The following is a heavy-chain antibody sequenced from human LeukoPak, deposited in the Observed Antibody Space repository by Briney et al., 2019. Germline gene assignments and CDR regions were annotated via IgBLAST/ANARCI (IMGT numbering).Heavy chain of an antibody. CDR1: GVSISTYY. D-gene: IGHD6-19*01. CDR2: IYYSGST. V-gene: IGHV4-59*01. J-gene: IGHJ4*02. Sequence: NPSETLSLTCTVSGVSISTYYWSWIRQPPGKGLEWIGYIYYSGSTNYNPYLKSRLTISVDTSKNQFSLNLSSVTPADTAVYYCARLIRVSVAGPALYYFDYWGQGTLVTVSS. CDR3: ARLIRVSVAGPALYYFDY.